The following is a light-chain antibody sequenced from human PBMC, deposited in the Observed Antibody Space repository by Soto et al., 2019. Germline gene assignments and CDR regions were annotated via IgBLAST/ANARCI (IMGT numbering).Light chain of an antibody. CDR1: QSISVW. Sequence: IQMTQSPSSLSASVSDKFTIPCLASQSISVWLAWYQQKAGKAPNLLIYKASTLESGVPSRFSGSGSETEFTLTISSLQPDDFAIYYCQQYHTYPRTFGEGTKVDIK. J-gene: IGKJ1*01. CDR2: KAS. V-gene: IGKV1-5*03. CDR3: QQYHTYPRT.